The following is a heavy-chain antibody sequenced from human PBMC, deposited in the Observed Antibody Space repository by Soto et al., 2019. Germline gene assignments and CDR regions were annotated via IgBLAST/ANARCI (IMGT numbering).Heavy chain of an antibody. J-gene: IGHJ4*02. D-gene: IGHD2-21*02. CDR1: GFTFSTYS. CDR2: ITSSSSTI. V-gene: IGHV3-48*02. Sequence: PGGSLRLSCAASGFTFSTYSMNWVRQAPGKGLEWVSYITSSSSTIYYADSVKGRFTISRDNAKNSLYLQMNSLRDEDTAVYYCARDLVVVTTRNPPYWGQGTLVTVSS. CDR3: ARDLVVVTTRNPPY.